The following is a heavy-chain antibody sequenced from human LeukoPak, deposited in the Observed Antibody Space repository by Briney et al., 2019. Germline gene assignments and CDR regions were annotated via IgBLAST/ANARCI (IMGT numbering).Heavy chain of an antibody. D-gene: IGHD3-9*01. CDR1: GGSISSGGYY. V-gene: IGHV4-31*03. CDR3: ARDRFETYYDILTGWNYYYYVDV. J-gene: IGHJ6*03. CDR2: IYYSGST. Sequence: SQTLSLTCTVSGGSISSGGYYWSWIRQHPGKGLEWIGYIYYSGSTYYNPSLKSRVTISVDTSKNQFSLKLSSVTAADTAVYYCARDRFETYYDILTGWNYYYYVDVWGKGTTVTVSS.